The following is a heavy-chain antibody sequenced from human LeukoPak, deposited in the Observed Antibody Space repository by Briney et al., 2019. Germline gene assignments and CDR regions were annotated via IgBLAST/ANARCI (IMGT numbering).Heavy chain of an antibody. J-gene: IGHJ4*02. D-gene: IGHD2-2*01. CDR1: GFTFSSYG. Sequence: PGGSLRLSCAASGFTFSSYGMHWVRQAPGKGLEWVAFIRYDGSNKYYADSVKGRFTISRDNSKNTLYLQMNSLRAEDTAVYYCAKDGDIVVVRYFDYWGQGTLVTVSS. V-gene: IGHV3-30*02. CDR2: IRYDGSNK. CDR3: AKDGDIVVVRYFDY.